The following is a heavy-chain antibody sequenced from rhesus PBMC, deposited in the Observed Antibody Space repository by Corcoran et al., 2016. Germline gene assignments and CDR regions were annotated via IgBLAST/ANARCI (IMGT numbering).Heavy chain of an antibody. V-gene: IGHV4-122*02. CDR1: GYSISGYY. D-gene: IGHD5-42*01. Sequence: QVQLQESGPGLVKPSETLSLTCAVSGYSISGYYWSWIRQAPGKGLEWIGYITYIGITTYNPSLKSRVTISRDTSKNQFSLKLSSVTAADTAVYYCARDTGIQRVGAFDFWGQGLRVTVSS. CDR3: ARDTGIQRVGAFDF. J-gene: IGHJ3*01. CDR2: ITYIGIT.